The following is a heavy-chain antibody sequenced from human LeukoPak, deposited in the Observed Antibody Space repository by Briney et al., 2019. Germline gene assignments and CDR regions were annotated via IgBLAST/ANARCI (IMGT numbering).Heavy chain of an antibody. D-gene: IGHD3-22*01. J-gene: IGHJ4*02. CDR1: GGTFSSYA. CDR3: ARGREYYDSSGGYYFDY. Sequence: GSSVNVSCKASGGTFSSYAISWVRQAPGQGLGWMGGIIPIFGTANYAQKFQGRVTITADESTSTAYMELSSLRSEDTAVYYCARGREYYDSSGGYYFDYWGQGTLVTVSS. CDR2: IIPIFGTA. V-gene: IGHV1-69*01.